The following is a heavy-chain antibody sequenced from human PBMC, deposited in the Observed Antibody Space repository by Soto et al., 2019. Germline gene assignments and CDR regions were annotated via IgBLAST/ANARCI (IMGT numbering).Heavy chain of an antibody. CDR3: ARLFYDFWSGYYTAGYYYYYGMDV. J-gene: IGHJ6*02. D-gene: IGHD3-3*01. CDR2: IYPGDSDT. Sequence: PGESLKISCKGSGYSFTSYWIGWVRQMPGKGLEWMGIIYPGDSDTRYSPSFQGLVTISADKSISTAYLQWSSLKASDTAMYYCARLFYDFWSGYYTAGYYYYYGMDVWGQGTTVTVSS. V-gene: IGHV5-51*01. CDR1: GYSFTSYW.